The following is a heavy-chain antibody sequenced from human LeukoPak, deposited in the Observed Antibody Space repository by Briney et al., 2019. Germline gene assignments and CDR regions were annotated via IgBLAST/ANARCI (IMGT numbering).Heavy chain of an antibody. CDR1: GGSITSSSHY. J-gene: IGHJ3*02. D-gene: IGHD2-2*01. Sequence: PSETLSLTCTVSGGSITSSSHYWGWIRQPPGKGLEWVGSIYYSGDTYYNPSLKSRVTISVDTSKSQFSLRLSSVTAADTAVYYCARRGNIVVVPDASKAFDIWGQGTMVTVSS. CDR2: IYYSGDT. V-gene: IGHV4-39*01. CDR3: ARRGNIVVVPDASKAFDI.